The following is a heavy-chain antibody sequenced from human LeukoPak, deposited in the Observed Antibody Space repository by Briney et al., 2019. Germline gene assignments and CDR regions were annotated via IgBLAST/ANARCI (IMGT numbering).Heavy chain of an antibody. V-gene: IGHV3-23*01. CDR1: GFTFSDYY. Sequence: PGGSLRLSCAASGFTFSDYYMSWIRQAPGKGLEWVSAISGRGGSTYYADSLKGRFTISRDNSRNTLYLQMNSLRAEDTAVYYCAKLTYDNSGDLDSWGQGTLVTVSS. CDR3: AKLTYDNSGDLDS. D-gene: IGHD3-22*01. CDR2: ISGRGGST. J-gene: IGHJ4*02.